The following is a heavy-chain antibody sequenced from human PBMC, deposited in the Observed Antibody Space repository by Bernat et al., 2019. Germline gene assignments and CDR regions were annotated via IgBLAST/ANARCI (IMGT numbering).Heavy chain of an antibody. CDR1: GGTISSGGYY. D-gene: IGHD5-18*01. Sequence: QLQLQESGPGLVKPSQTLSLTCTVAGGTISSGGYYWSWIRQHPGKGLEWIGYIYYIGSTYYNPSLKSRVTISLATSKTQCSLKLSSVTAADTAVYYCAREVDTAMADYYYYYGMDVWGQGTTVTVSS. CDR2: IYYIGST. J-gene: IGHJ6*02. V-gene: IGHV4-31*03. CDR3: AREVDTAMADYYYYYGMDV.